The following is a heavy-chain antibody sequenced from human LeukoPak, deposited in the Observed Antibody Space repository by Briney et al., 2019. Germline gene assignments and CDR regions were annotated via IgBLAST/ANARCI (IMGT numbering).Heavy chain of an antibody. CDR2: ISWNSGSI. Sequence: PGGSLRLSCAASGFTFDDYAMHWVRQAPGKGLEWVSGISWNSGSIGYADSVKGRFTISRDNAKNSLYLQMNSLRAEDTAVYYCARAAVDTAMERPFDYWGQGTLVTVSS. V-gene: IGHV3-9*01. D-gene: IGHD5-18*01. CDR3: ARAAVDTAMERPFDY. J-gene: IGHJ4*02. CDR1: GFTFDDYA.